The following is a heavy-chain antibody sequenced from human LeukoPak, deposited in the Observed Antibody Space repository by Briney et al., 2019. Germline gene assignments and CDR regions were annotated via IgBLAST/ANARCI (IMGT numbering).Heavy chain of an antibody. Sequence: GGSLRLSCAASGFTFSSYAMSWVRQAPGKGLVWVSRMNSDGTGTTYVDSVRGRFTISRDNARNTLYLQMDSLRAEDTAVYYCARGRLGYYFDNWGQGTLVTVSS. CDR1: GFTFSSYA. V-gene: IGHV3-74*01. CDR2: MNSDGTGT. CDR3: ARGRLGYYFDN. J-gene: IGHJ4*02. D-gene: IGHD7-27*01.